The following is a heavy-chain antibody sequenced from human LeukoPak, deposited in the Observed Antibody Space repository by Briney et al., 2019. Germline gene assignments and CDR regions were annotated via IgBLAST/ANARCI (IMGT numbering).Heavy chain of an antibody. D-gene: IGHD3-10*01. CDR3: ARNYYYASGNDY. J-gene: IGHJ4*02. CDR2: ISWDSGRI. V-gene: IGHV3-9*01. CDR1: GFTFDDYA. Sequence: PGRSLTLSCAASGFTFDDYAMHWVRQAPGKGLEWVSFISWDSGRIGYADSVKGRFTVSRDNAKNSLYLQMNSLRAEDTALYYCARNYYYASGNDYWGQGTLVTVSS.